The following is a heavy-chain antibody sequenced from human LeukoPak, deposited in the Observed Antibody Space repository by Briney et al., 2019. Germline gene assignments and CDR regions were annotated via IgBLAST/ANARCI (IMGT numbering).Heavy chain of an antibody. CDR2: INPSGGST. V-gene: IGHV1-46*01. Sequence: ASVKVSCKVSGYTLTELSMHWVRQAPGKGLEWMGIINPSGGSTSYAQKFQGRVTMTRDTSTSTVYMELSSLRSEDTAVYYCARGGYSTSGYNWFDPWGQGTLVTVSS. CDR1: GYTLTELS. J-gene: IGHJ5*02. D-gene: IGHD6-13*01. CDR3: ARGGYSTSGYNWFDP.